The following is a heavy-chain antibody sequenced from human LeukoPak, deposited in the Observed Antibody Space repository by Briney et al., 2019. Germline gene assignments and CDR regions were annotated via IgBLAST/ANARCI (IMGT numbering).Heavy chain of an antibody. D-gene: IGHD6-19*01. J-gene: IGHJ5*02. V-gene: IGHV3-53*04. CDR1: GFTVSSNY. Sequence: GGSLRLSCAASGFTVSSNYMSWVRQAPGKGLEWVSVIYSGGSTYHADSVKGRFTISRHNSKNTLYLQMNSLRAEDTAVYYCARVASSGWYPNWFDPWGQGTLVTVSS. CDR2: IYSGGST. CDR3: ARVASSGWYPNWFDP.